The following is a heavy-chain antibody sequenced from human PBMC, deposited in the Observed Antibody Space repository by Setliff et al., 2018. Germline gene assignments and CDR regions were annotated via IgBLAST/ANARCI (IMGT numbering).Heavy chain of an antibody. D-gene: IGHD6-13*01. CDR1: GFTFSSYA. CDR2: ISGSGGST. V-gene: IGHV3-23*01. J-gene: IGHJ6*03. Sequence: LRLSCAASGFTFSSYAMSWVRQAPGKGLEWASAISGSGGSTYYADSVKGRFTISRDNSKNTLYLQMNSLRAEDTAVYYCAKGVASSWYLYYYYMDVWGKGTTVTVSS. CDR3: AKGVASSWYLYYYYMDV.